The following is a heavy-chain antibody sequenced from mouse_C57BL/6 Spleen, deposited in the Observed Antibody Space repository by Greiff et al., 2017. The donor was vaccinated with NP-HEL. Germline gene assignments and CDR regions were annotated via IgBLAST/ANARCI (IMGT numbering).Heavy chain of an antibody. V-gene: IGHV1-61*01. CDR1: GYTFTSYW. J-gene: IGHJ2*01. Sequence: QVQLKQPGAELVRPGSSVKLSCKASGYTFTSYWMDWVKQRPGQGLEWIGNIYPSDSETHYNQKFKDKATLTVDKSSSTAYMQLSSLTSEDSAVYYCASLTSVTTVAPLDYWGQGTTLTVSS. D-gene: IGHD1-1*01. CDR3: ASLTSVTTVAPLDY. CDR2: IYPSDSET.